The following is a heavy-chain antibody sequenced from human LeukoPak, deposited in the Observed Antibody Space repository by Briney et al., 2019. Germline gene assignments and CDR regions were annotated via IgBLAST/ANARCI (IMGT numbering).Heavy chain of an antibody. Sequence: GESLKISCKGSGYSFTSYWIGWVRPMPGKGLEWMGIIYPGDSDTRYSPSFQGQVTIAADKSISTAYLQWSSLKASDTAMYYCARQAAFRIGWSRHWFDPWGQGTLVTVSS. CDR2: IYPGDSDT. D-gene: IGHD6-19*01. V-gene: IGHV5-51*01. J-gene: IGHJ5*02. CDR1: GYSFTSYW. CDR3: ARQAAFRIGWSRHWFDP.